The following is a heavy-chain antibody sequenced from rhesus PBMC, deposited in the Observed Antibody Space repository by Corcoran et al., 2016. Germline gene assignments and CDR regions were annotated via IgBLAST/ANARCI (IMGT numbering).Heavy chain of an antibody. D-gene: IGHD6-25*01. CDR3: ARSIAAAGMSFDY. Sequence: QVQLQESGPGLVKPSETLSLTCAVSGGSISDDYYWSWIRQPPGKGLEWIGYIYGSGGGTNYNPSLKNRVTISIATSKNQFALKLSSVTAADTAVYYCARSIAAAGMSFDYWGQGVLVTVSS. CDR2: IYGSGGGT. J-gene: IGHJ4*01. V-gene: IGHV4-106*01. CDR1: GGSISDDYY.